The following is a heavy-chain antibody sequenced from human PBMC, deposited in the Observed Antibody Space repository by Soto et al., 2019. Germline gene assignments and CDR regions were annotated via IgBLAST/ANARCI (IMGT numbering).Heavy chain of an antibody. CDR3: ARYDYYDSSGYLVDYYGMDV. CDR2: INPSGGST. V-gene: IGHV1-46*01. D-gene: IGHD3-22*01. CDR1: GYTFTSYY. Sequence: ASVKVSCKASGYTFTSYYMHWVRQAPGQGLEWMGIINPSGGSTSYAQKFQGRVTMTRDTSTSTVYMELSSLRSEDTAVYYCARYDYYDSSGYLVDYYGMDVWGQGTTLTVSS. J-gene: IGHJ6*02.